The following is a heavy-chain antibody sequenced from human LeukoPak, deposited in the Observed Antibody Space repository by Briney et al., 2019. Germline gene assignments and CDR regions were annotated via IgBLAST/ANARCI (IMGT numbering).Heavy chain of an antibody. V-gene: IGHV3-30*18. D-gene: IGHD3-9*01. CDR2: ISYDGSNK. J-gene: IGHJ4*02. Sequence: GGSLRLSCAASGFTFSSYGMHWVRQAPGKGLEWVAVISYDGSNKYYADSVKGRFTISRDNSKNTLYLQMNSLRAEDTAVYYCAKTPWGALTGIDYWGQGTLVTVSS. CDR3: AKTPWGALTGIDY. CDR1: GFTFSSYG.